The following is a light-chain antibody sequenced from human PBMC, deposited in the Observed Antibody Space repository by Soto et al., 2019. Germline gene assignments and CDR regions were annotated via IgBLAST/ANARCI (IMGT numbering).Light chain of an antibody. Sequence: EIVLTQSPDTLSLSPGERATLSCRASQSVRSTYLAWYQQKPGQAPSLLIYATSSRATGIPDRFSGSGSGTDFTHTISRLEPEDFAVYYCQLYGTAPPRYIFGQGTTLEI. CDR1: QSVRSTY. CDR2: ATS. V-gene: IGKV3-20*01. J-gene: IGKJ2*01. CDR3: QLYGTAPPRYI.